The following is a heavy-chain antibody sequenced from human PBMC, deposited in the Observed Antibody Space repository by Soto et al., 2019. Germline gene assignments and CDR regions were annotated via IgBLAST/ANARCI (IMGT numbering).Heavy chain of an antibody. CDR3: ARAPYEDYSVPEPYYFVS. CDR1: GDTFSILA. D-gene: IGHD4-17*01. J-gene: IGHJ4*02. V-gene: IGHV1-69*01. CDR2: IIPIFGRP. Sequence: QVQLVQSGTEVKKPGSSVKVSCKASGDTFSILAVLWVRKAPGQGLEWVGGIIPIFGRPVYAHKFQGRVTITADESTSIVYMELSSLSSEDTVVYYCARAPYEDYSVPEPYYFVSWGQGTLVTVSA.